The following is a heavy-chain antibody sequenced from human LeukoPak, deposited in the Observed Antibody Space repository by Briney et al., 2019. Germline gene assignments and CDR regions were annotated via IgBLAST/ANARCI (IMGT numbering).Heavy chain of an antibody. CDR2: INPNSGGT. CDR3: ARDGSGYDLDY. CDR1: GYTFTSYG. D-gene: IGHD5-12*01. V-gene: IGHV1-2*04. Sequence: ASVKVSCKASGYTFTSYGISWVRQTPGQGLEWMGWINPNSGGTNYAQKFQGWVTMTRDTSISTAYMELSRLRSDDTAVYYCARDGSGYDLDYWGQGTLVTVSS. J-gene: IGHJ4*02.